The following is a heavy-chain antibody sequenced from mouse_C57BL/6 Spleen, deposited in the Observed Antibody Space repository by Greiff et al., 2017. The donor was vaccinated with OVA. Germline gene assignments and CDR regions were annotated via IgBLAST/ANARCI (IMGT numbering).Heavy chain of an antibody. CDR3: VRQNLGLAWFAY. Sequence: EVQGVESGGGLVQPKGSLKLSCAASGFSFNTYAMNWVRQAPGKGLEWVARIRSKSNNYATYYADSVKDRFTISRDDSESMLYLQMNNMKTEDTAMDDCVRQNLGLAWFAYWGQGTLVTVSA. CDR1: GFSFNTYA. J-gene: IGHJ3*01. V-gene: IGHV10-1*01. D-gene: IGHD4-1*01. CDR2: IRSKSNNYAT.